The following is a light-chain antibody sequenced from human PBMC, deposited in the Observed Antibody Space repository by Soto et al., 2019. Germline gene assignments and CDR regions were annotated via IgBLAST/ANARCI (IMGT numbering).Light chain of an antibody. CDR2: DAS. Sequence: DIQMTQSPSTLSASVGDRVTITCRASQSISSWLAWYQQRPGKAPKLLISDASNLESGVSSRFSGSGSGTDFTLTISSLQPEDIATYYCQQYSHLITFGQGTRLEIK. CDR3: QQYSHLIT. J-gene: IGKJ5*01. V-gene: IGKV1-5*01. CDR1: QSISSW.